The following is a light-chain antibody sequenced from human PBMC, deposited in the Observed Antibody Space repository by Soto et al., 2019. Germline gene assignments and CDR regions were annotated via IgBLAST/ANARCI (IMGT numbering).Light chain of an antibody. J-gene: IGLJ1*01. Sequence: QSVLTQPASVSGSPGQSITISCTGTNSDIGFYNYVSWYQQHPGEAPKLIIYEVAKRPSGVSSRFSGSKSGNTASLTISGLQAEDEADYHCSSSTGSSPLYVFGTGTKVTVL. CDR1: NSDIGFYNY. CDR3: SSSTGSSPLYV. CDR2: EVA. V-gene: IGLV2-14*01.